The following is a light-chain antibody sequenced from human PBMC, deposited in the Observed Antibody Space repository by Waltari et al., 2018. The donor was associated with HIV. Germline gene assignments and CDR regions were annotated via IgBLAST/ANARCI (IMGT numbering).Light chain of an antibody. CDR1: ALPKQY. J-gene: IGLJ2*01. Sequence: SYELTQPPSVSVSPGQTARITCSGDALPKQYAYWYQQKPGQAPVLVIYKDRERPSGCPARFYGSSSGTTGTVTISGVQAEDEADYYCQSADSSYTYPGVVFGGGTKLTVL. V-gene: IGLV3-25*03. CDR2: KDR. CDR3: QSADSSYTYPGVV.